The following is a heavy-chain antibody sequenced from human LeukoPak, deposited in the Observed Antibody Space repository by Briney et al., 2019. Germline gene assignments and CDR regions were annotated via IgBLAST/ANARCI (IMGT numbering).Heavy chain of an antibody. V-gene: IGHV3-74*01. D-gene: IGHD2/OR15-2a*01. CDR3: VRVTEYSTAGMRY. Sequence: GGSLRLSCAASGFTFSSYWMHWVRQAPGKGLVWVSRISSDGSTTTYAGSVKGRFTFSRDNAKNTMYLQMNSLRVEDTALYYCVRVTEYSTAGMRYWGQGTLVTVSS. CDR1: GFTFSSYW. J-gene: IGHJ4*02. CDR2: ISSDGSTT.